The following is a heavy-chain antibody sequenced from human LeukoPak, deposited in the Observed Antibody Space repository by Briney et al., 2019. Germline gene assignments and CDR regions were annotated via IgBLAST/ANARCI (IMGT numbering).Heavy chain of an antibody. V-gene: IGHV4-39*07. D-gene: IGHD3-22*01. J-gene: IGHJ4*02. Sequence: SETLSLTCAVYGGSFSDYFWGWIRQPPGKGLEWIGSIYYSGSTYYNPSLKSRVTISVDTSKNQFSLKLSSVTAADTAVYYCARVPPAAYYYDSSGYFDYWGQGTLVTVSS. CDR2: IYYSGST. CDR3: ARVPPAAYYYDSSGYFDY. CDR1: GGSFSDYF.